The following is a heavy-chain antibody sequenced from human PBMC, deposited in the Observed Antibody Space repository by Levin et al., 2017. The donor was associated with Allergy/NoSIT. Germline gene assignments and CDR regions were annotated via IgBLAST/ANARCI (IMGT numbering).Heavy chain of an antibody. CDR1: GFTFGDYA. CDR2: IRSKAYGGTT. Sequence: GESLKISCTASGFTFGDYAMSWVRQAPGKGLEWVGFIRSKAYGGTTEYAASVKGRFTISRDDSKSIAYLQMNSLKTEDTAVYYCTRDSSGSYFYYYYYGMDVWGQGTTVTVSS. D-gene: IGHD1-26*01. V-gene: IGHV3-49*04. CDR3: TRDSSGSYFYYYYYGMDV. J-gene: IGHJ6*02.